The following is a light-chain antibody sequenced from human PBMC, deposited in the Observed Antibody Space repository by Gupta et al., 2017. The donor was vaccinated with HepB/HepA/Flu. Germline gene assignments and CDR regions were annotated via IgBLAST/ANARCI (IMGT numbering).Light chain of an antibody. V-gene: IGKV3-20*01. CDR2: DAS. J-gene: IGKJ1*01. CDR3: QPFGLSRT. CDR1: QSVSSS. Sequence: EIVLTQSPGTPSLSPGERATLSCRTSQSVSSSLAWYQQKPGQAPRLLIYDASSRATGIPNRFTGSGDGKDFTLTINRREAEDFAVYYGQPFGLSRTFGQGTXVEIK.